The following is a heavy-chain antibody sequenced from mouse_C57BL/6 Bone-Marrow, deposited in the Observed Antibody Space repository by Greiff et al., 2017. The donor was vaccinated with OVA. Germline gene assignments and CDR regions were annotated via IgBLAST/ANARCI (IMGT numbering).Heavy chain of an antibody. CDR3: ARWGIYYGNLYYFDY. CDR1: GYTFTDYY. D-gene: IGHD2-1*01. V-gene: IGHV1-26*01. CDR2: INPNNGGT. Sequence: EVQLQQSGPELVKPGASVKISCKASGYTFTDYYMNWVKQSHGKSLEWIGDINPNNGGTSYNQKFKGKATLTVDKSSSTAYLELRSLTSEDSAIYYCARWGIYYGNLYYFDYWGQGTTLTVSS. J-gene: IGHJ2*01.